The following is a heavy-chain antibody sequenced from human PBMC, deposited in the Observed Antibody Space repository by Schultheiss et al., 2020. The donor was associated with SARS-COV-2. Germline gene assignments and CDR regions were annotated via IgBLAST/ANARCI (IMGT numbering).Heavy chain of an antibody. D-gene: IGHD3-10*01. CDR3: ARDRGARLVDY. CDR2: ISSSSSYI. V-gene: IGHV3-21*01. J-gene: IGHJ4*02. Sequence: GGSLRLSCAASGFTFSSYSMNWVRQAPGKGLEWVSSISSSSSYIYYADSVKGRFTISRDNAKNSLYLQMNSLRAEDTAVYYCARDRGARLVDYWGQGTLVTVSS. CDR1: GFTFSSYS.